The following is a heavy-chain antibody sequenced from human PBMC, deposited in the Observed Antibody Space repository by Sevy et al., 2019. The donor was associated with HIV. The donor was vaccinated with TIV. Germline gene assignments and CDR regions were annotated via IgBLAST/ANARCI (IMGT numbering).Heavy chain of an antibody. D-gene: IGHD3-22*01. CDR1: GFTFSSYA. CDR2: ISGSGGST. J-gene: IGHJ3*02. CDR3: ATAEGPYYYDSSGYVDAFDI. V-gene: IGHV3-23*01. Sequence: GESLKISCAASGFTFSSYAMSWVRQAPGKGLEWVSAISGSGGSTYYADSVKGRFTISRDNSKNTLYVQMNSLRVEDTAVYYCATAEGPYYYDSSGYVDAFDIWGQGTMVTVSS.